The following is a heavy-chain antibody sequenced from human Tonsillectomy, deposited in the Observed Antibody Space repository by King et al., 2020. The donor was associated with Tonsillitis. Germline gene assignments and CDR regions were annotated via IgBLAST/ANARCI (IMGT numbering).Heavy chain of an antibody. CDR3: ARHSDGDHLFDY. CDR2: TDPSDSST. Sequence: EFQLVQSGAEVKKPGESLRISCQGSGHTFTNYWINWVRQVPGKGLEWLGRTDPSDSSTSYSPSFQGHVTISTDRSSTTAYLQGSSLKASDTAMYYCARHSDGDHLFDYWGQGTLVTVSS. J-gene: IGHJ4*02. D-gene: IGHD4-17*01. CDR1: GHTFTNYW. V-gene: IGHV5-10-1*01.